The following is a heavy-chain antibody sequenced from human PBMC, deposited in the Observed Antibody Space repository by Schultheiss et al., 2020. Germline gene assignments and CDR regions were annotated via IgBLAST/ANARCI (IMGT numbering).Heavy chain of an antibody. CDR3: ARDWVTVVPAATRPYYYYYGMDV. D-gene: IGHD2-2*01. Sequence: SQTLSLTCTVSGGSISSYYWSWIRQPPGKGLEWIGYIYYSGSTNYNPSLKSRVTISVDTSTHQFSLKLSSVTAADTAVYYCARDWVTVVPAATRPYYYYYGMDVWGQGTTVTVSS. J-gene: IGHJ6*02. CDR1: GGSISSYY. CDR2: IYYSGST. V-gene: IGHV4-59*01.